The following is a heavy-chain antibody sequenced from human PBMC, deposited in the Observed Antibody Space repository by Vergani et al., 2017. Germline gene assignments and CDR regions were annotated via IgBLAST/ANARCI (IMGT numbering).Heavy chain of an antibody. V-gene: IGHV4-39*01. CDR2: IYYSGST. CDR3: AXHLGTWSGYYFPGGFDI. Sequence: QLQLQESGPGLVKPSETLSLTCTVSGGSISSSSYYWGWIRQPPGKGLEWIGSIYYSGSTYYNPSLKSRVTISVDTSKNQCSLKLSSVTAADTAVYYCAXHLGTWSGYYFPGGFDIWGQGTMVTVSS. D-gene: IGHD3-3*01. J-gene: IGHJ3*02. CDR1: GGSISSSSYY.